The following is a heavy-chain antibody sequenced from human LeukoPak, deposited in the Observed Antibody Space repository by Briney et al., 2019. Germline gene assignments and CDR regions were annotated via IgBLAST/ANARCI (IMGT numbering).Heavy chain of an antibody. CDR2: ISGSGGST. D-gene: IGHD6-6*01. CDR3: AKVGQAYSSSLPFDY. J-gene: IGHJ4*02. Sequence: SGGSLRLSCAASGFTFSSYAMSWVRQAPGKGLEWVSAISGSGGSTYYADSVKGRFIISRDNSKNTLYLQMNSLRAEDTAVYYCAKVGQAYSSSLPFDYWGQGTLVTVSS. V-gene: IGHV3-23*01. CDR1: GFTFSSYA.